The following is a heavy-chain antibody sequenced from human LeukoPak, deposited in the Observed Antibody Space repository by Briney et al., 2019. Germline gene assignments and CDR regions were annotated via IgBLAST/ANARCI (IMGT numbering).Heavy chain of an antibody. V-gene: IGHV1-69*13. J-gene: IGHJ5*02. D-gene: IGHD5-18*01. Sequence: SVKVSCKASGGTFSSYAISWVRQAPGQGLEWMGGIIPIFGTANYAQKFQGRVTITADESTSTAYMELSSLRSEGAAVYYCARDPAAGGGYSYGYLNWFDPWGQGTLVTVSS. CDR3: ARDPAAGGGYSYGYLNWFDP. CDR2: IIPIFGTA. CDR1: GGTFSSYA.